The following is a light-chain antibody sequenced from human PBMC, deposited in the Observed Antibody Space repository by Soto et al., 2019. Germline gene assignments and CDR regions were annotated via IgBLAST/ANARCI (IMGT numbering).Light chain of an antibody. J-gene: IGLJ2*01. CDR3: QSYDTNTVV. Sequence: NFMLTQPHSVSESPGKTVTISCTRSSGSIGSNSVQWYRQRPGSAPTIVIYEDDQRPSGVPNGFAGSIDRSSSSASLTISGLQTEDEAAYYCQSYDTNTVVFGGGTKLAVL. V-gene: IGLV6-57*04. CDR2: EDD. CDR1: SGSIGSNS.